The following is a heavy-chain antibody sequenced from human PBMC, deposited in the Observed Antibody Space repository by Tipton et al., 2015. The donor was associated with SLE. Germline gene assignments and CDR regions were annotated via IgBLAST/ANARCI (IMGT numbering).Heavy chain of an antibody. CDR3: ARDHGSGSYYNPHWFDP. J-gene: IGHJ5*02. CDR1: GGSISSGGYY. Sequence: TLSLTCTVSGGSISSGGYYWSWIRQHPGKGLEWIGYIYYSGSTYYNPSLKSRVTISIDTSKNQFSLKLSSVTAADTAVYYCARDHGSGSYYNPHWFDPWGQGTLVTVSS. CDR2: IYYSGST. D-gene: IGHD3-10*01. V-gene: IGHV4-31*03.